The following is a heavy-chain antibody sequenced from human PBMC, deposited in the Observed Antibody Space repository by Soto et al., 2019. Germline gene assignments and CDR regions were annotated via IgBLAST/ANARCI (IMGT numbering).Heavy chain of an antibody. V-gene: IGHV3-30*18. Sequence: GGSLRLSCAASGFTFSSYGMHWVRQAPGKGLEWVAVISYDGSNKYYADSVKGRFTISRDNSKNTLYLQMNSLKAEDTAVYYCAKESHYYDSSGPPWGQGTLVTVSS. CDR2: ISYDGSNK. D-gene: IGHD3-22*01. CDR1: GFTFSSYG. J-gene: IGHJ5*02. CDR3: AKESHYYDSSGPP.